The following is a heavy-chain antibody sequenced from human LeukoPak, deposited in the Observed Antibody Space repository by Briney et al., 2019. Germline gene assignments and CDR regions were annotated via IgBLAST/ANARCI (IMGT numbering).Heavy chain of an antibody. CDR1: GGSISSGSYY. CDR3: APEYDNWFDP. J-gene: IGHJ5*02. D-gene: IGHD2-2*01. Sequence: PSQTLSLTCTVSGGSISSGSYYWSWIRQPAGKGLEWIGRIYTSGSTNYNPSLKSRVTISVDTSKNQFSLKLSSVTAADTAVYYCAPEYDNWFDPWGQGTLVTVSS. CDR2: IYTSGST. V-gene: IGHV4-61*02.